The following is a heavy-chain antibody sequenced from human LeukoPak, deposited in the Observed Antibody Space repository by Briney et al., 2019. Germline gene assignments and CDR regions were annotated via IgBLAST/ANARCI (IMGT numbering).Heavy chain of an antibody. CDR3: ASWYTSGWPHFDY. D-gene: IGHD6-19*01. V-gene: IGHV3-7*01. CDR2: IKQDGSEK. Sequence: GGSLRLSCAASGFTFSSYAMSWVRQAPGMGLEWVANIKQDGSEKYYVNSVKGRFTISRDNAKNSLYLQMNSLRAEDTAVYYCASWYTSGWPHFDYWGQGTLVTVSS. J-gene: IGHJ4*02. CDR1: GFTFSSYA.